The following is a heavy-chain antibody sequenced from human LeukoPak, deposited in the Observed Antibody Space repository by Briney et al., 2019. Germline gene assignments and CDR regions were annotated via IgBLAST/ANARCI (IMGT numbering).Heavy chain of an antibody. CDR1: GGSISTPGYY. CDR2: LYHSGST. J-gene: IGHJ4*02. V-gene: IGHV4-39*01. CDR3: ARHALATVADPSFDY. D-gene: IGHD6-19*01. Sequence: SETLSLTCTVSGGSISTPGYYWGWIRQPPGKGLEWIGSLYHSGSTYYKPSLKSRATISVDKSKNQCSLKLRSVTAADTAVYYCARHALATVADPSFDYWGQGTLVTVSS.